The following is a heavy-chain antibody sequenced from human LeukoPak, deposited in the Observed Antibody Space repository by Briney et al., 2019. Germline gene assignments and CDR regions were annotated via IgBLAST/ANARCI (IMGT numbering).Heavy chain of an antibody. Sequence: GGSLRLSCAASRFTFSAYWMHWVRQAPGKGLVWVSRINTDGSSPTYAASVKGRFTISRDNAKNSLYLQMNSLRAEDTAVYYCARVFYRDIAGYSFWTVVDYWGQGTLVTVSS. CDR1: RFTFSAYW. V-gene: IGHV3-74*01. CDR3: ARVFYRDIAGYSFWTVVDY. CDR2: INTDGSSP. D-gene: IGHD3/OR15-3a*01. J-gene: IGHJ4*02.